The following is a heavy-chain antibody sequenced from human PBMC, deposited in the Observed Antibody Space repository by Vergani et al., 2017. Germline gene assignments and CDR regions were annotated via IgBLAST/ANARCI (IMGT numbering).Heavy chain of an antibody. Sequence: QVQLQESGPGLVKPSETLSLTCIVSGGSISSYYWSWIRQPPGKGLEWIGYIYYSGSTNYNPSLRSRVTISVYTSKNQFSLKLSSVTAADTAVYYCARSLGIAVAGDYWGQGTLVTVSS. V-gene: IGHV4-59*01. CDR3: ARSLGIAVAGDY. J-gene: IGHJ4*02. CDR1: GGSISSYY. D-gene: IGHD6-19*01. CDR2: IYYSGST.